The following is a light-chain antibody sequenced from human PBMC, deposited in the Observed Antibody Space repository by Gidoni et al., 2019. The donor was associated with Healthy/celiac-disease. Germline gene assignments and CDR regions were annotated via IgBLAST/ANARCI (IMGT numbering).Light chain of an antibody. CDR2: GAS. CDR3: QQYNNWPPTYT. Sequence: EIVMTQSPATLSVSPGERDTLSCRASQSVSSNLAWYQQKPGQAPRLLIYGASTRATGIPARFSGSGSGTEFTLTISSLQSEDFAVYYCQQYNNWPPTYTFXQXTKLEIK. CDR1: QSVSSN. V-gene: IGKV3-15*01. J-gene: IGKJ2*01.